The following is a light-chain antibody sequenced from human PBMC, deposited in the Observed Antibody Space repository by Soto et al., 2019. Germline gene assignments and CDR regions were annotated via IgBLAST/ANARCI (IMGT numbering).Light chain of an antibody. CDR1: QSVSRRY. CDR3: QQYGSSRT. J-gene: IGKJ1*01. CDR2: GAS. V-gene: IGKV3-20*01. Sequence: EIALTQSPGTQYVSAGERATLSCGASQSVSRRYLAWYQQKPGHAPRLLIYGASSRATRIPDRFSGSGSGPDFTLPIRRLQPEDFAVDHCQQYGSSRTFRQGTKVDIK.